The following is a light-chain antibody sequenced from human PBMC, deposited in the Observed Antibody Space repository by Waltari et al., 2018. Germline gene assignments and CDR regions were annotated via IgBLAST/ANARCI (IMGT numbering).Light chain of an antibody. V-gene: IGLV2-14*03. CDR2: DAS. CDR3: SSYTTSRTWV. Sequence: QSALTQPASVSGSPGQSITISCLGSSSDVGAYKYVSWFQPHPGKAPKLIIYDASTRPSGTSGRFSGSKSGNTASLTIAGLQAEDEADYYCSSYTTSRTWVFGGGTKLTVL. CDR1: SSDVGAYKY. J-gene: IGLJ3*02.